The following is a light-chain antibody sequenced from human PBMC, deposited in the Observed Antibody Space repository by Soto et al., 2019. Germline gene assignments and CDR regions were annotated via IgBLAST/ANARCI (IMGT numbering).Light chain of an antibody. Sequence: ILMTQSPATLSVSPGERATLSCRASQSVSNNLAWYQQKPGQAPRLLIFDASNRATGIPTRFSGSGSGTDFTLTISSLEPEDFAVYYCQQRSNWAPTFGQGTKVEIK. CDR1: QSVSNN. J-gene: IGKJ1*01. CDR3: QQRSNWAPT. CDR2: DAS. V-gene: IGKV3-11*01.